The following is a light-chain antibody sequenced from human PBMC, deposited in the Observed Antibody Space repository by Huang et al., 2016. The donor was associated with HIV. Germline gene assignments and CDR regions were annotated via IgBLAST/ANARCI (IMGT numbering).Light chain of an antibody. Sequence: DIQMTQYPSSLSASVGDRVTITCRASQDIKNYLAWYQQKAGQVPKLLIYAASSLQAGVPSLFSGRGSGTDFTLSIISLQPEDVAIYYCQRYDSVPRTFGQGTKVDIK. CDR1: QDIKNY. J-gene: IGKJ1*01. CDR2: AAS. V-gene: IGKV1-27*01. CDR3: QRYDSVPRT.